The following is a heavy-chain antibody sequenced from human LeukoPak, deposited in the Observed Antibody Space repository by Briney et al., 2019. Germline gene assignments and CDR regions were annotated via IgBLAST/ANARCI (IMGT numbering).Heavy chain of an antibody. CDR2: IIPMSGST. Sequence: SVKVSCKASGGTFSSFAISRVRQAPGKGLEWMGWIIPMSGSTDYAQKLQGRFTMITDESTSTAYMELSSLTSQDTAVYYCARDWSGSYYVYWGQGTLVTVSS. J-gene: IGHJ4*02. D-gene: IGHD1-26*01. CDR3: ARDWSGSYYVY. V-gene: IGHV1-69*05. CDR1: GGTFSSFA.